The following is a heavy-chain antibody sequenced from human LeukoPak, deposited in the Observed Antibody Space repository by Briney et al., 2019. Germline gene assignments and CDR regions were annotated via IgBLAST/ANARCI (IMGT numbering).Heavy chain of an antibody. CDR2: ISSSGSTI. J-gene: IGHJ4*02. CDR3: ARGGIGYCSSTSCYGFDY. V-gene: IGHV3-48*03. CDR1: GFTFSSYE. Sequence: GGSLRLSCAASGFTFSSYEMNSVRQAPGKGLEWVSYISSSGSTIYYADSVKGRFTISRDNAKNSPYLQMNSLRAEDTAVYYCARGGIGYCSSTSCYGFDYWGQGTLVTVSS. D-gene: IGHD2-2*01.